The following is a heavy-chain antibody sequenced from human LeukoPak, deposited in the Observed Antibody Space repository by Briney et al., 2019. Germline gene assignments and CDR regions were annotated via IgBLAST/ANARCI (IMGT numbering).Heavy chain of an antibody. V-gene: IGHV3-74*01. CDR2: INSDGSST. D-gene: IGHD3-22*01. Sequence: GGTLRLSCAASGFTFSSYWMHWVRQAPGKGLVWVSRINSDGSSTSYADSVKGRFTISRDNAKNTLYLQMNSLRAEDTAVYYCAKAKYYYDSSGSLFDYWGQGTLVTVSS. CDR1: GFTFSSYW. CDR3: AKAKYYYDSSGSLFDY. J-gene: IGHJ4*02.